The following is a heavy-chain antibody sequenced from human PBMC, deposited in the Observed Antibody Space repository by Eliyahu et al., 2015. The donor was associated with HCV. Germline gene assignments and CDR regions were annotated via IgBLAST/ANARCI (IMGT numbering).Heavy chain of an antibody. J-gene: IGHJ4*02. Sequence: QVQVVESGGGVVQPGGSLRLSCVASGFTFRTYGIQWVRQAPGKGXEWVAFIRNDGTKKXFAESVKGRFTISRDNSKNTVYLQXNSLRHEDTAVYFCARDREVISHHFDYWGQGTLVTVSS. CDR2: IRNDGTKK. CDR1: GFTFRTYG. CDR3: ARDREVISHHFDY. D-gene: IGHD3-22*01. V-gene: IGHV3-30*02.